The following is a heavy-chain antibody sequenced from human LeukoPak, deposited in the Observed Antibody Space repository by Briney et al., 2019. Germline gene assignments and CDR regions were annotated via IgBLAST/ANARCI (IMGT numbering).Heavy chain of an antibody. Sequence: GGSLRLSCAASGFTFSSYGMHWVRQAPGKGLEWVAFIRYDGSNKYYADSVKGRFTISRDNSKNTLYLQMNSLRAEDTAVYYCAKDARITWYYDYWGQGTLVTVSS. CDR3: AKDARITWYYDY. V-gene: IGHV3-30*02. J-gene: IGHJ4*02. CDR2: IRYDGSNK. CDR1: GFTFSSYG. D-gene: IGHD1-14*01.